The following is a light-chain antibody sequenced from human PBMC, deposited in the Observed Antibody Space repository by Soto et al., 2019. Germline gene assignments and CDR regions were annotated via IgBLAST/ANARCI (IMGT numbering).Light chain of an antibody. CDR3: WSYAGSSTYV. CDR2: EGT. J-gene: IGLJ1*01. CDR1: SSDVGSYNF. V-gene: IGLV2-23*01. Sequence: QSVLTQPASVSGSPGQSITISCTGTSSDVGSYNFVSWYQQHPGKAPKLIIYEGTNRPSGIPNRFSGSKSGNTASLTISGLQAEDEADYYCWSYAGSSTYVFGSGTKVTVL.